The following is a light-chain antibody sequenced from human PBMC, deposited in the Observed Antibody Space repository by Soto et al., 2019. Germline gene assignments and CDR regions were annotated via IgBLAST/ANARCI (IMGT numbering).Light chain of an antibody. J-gene: IGKJ2*01. CDR3: QQRSNWPYT. CDR1: QGVSSY. V-gene: IGKV3-11*01. CDR2: DAS. Sequence: EIVLTQSPATLSLSPGERATLSCRASQGVSSYLAWYRQKPGQAPRLLIYDASNRATGIPARFSGSGSGTDFTLTISSLEPEDFAVFYCQQRSNWPYTFGQGTELEIK.